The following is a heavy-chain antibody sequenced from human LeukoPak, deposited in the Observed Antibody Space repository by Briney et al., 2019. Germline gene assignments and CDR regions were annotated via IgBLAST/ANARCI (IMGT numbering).Heavy chain of an antibody. CDR3: ARGTTRAAAIGMDY. Sequence: SETLSLTCAVYGGSFSGYYWSWIRQPPGKGLEWIGEINHSGSTNYNPSLKSRVTISVEKSKKQFSLKLSSVTAADTAVYYCARGTTRAAAIGMDYWGQGTLVTVSS. CDR2: INHSGST. J-gene: IGHJ4*02. V-gene: IGHV4-34*01. CDR1: GGSFSGYY. D-gene: IGHD2-2*01.